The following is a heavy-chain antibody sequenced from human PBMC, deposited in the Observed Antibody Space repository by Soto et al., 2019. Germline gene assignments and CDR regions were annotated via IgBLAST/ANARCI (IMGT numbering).Heavy chain of an antibody. D-gene: IGHD3-10*01. CDR1: GFTFSNYA. Sequence: EVQMLESGGGLVHPGGSLRLSCAASGFTFSNYAMNWVRQAPGKGLEWVSSISGSGRNTYYADSVKGRLTISRDSSKNTLYLQINSLRVEDTCVYYCSKDLIGSGSFTSYYHYGMDVWGQGTTVTVSS. V-gene: IGHV3-23*01. J-gene: IGHJ6*02. CDR2: ISGSGRNT. CDR3: SKDLIGSGSFTSYYHYGMDV.